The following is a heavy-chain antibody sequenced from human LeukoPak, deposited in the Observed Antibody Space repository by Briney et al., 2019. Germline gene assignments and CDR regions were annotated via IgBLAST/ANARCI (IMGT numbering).Heavy chain of an antibody. Sequence: GGSLRLSCAASGFTFSSYWMSWVRQAPGKGLEWVANIKQDGSEKYYVDSVKGRFTISRDNAKNSLYLQMNSLRAEDTAVYHCAREVPYYDFWSPRSDFDYWGQGTLVTVSS. J-gene: IGHJ4*02. V-gene: IGHV3-7*01. D-gene: IGHD3-3*01. CDR1: GFTFSSYW. CDR3: AREVPYYDFWSPRSDFDY. CDR2: IKQDGSEK.